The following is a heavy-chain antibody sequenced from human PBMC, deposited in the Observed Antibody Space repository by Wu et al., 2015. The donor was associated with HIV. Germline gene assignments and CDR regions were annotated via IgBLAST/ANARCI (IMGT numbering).Heavy chain of an antibody. J-gene: IGHJ5*02. V-gene: IGHV4-34*01. CDR3: ATTEGHWVSGSLVPTP. D-gene: IGHD3-10*01. CDR1: GGSFTNYY. CDR2: INHRGST. Sequence: QVQLQQWGAGLLKPSETLSLNCAVYGGSFTNYYWSWIRQSPGKGLEWIGEINHRGSTNYNPSLRSRVRMSADMSKSQLSLNLTSVTAADTAIYYCATTEGHWVSGSLVPTPWGPGILVTVSS.